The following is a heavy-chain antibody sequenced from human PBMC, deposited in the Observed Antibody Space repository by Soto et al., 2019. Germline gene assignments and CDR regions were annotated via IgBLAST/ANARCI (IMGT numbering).Heavy chain of an antibody. V-gene: IGHV3-9*01. CDR3: AKDIVVGDGWYTSYYYYGMDV. Sequence: RRLSCAASGFTFDDYAMHWVRQVPGKGLEWVSGISWKSSSIGYADSVKGRFTISRDNAKNSLYLQMNSLRAEDTALYYCAKDIVVGDGWYTSYYYYGMDVWGQGTTVTVSS. CDR2: ISWKSSSI. CDR1: GFTFDDYA. D-gene: IGHD6-19*01. J-gene: IGHJ6*02.